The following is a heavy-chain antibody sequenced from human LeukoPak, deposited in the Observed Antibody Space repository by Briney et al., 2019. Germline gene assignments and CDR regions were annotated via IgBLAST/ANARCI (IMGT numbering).Heavy chain of an antibody. CDR1: GFTLSSYW. Sequence: GGSLRLSCAASGFTLSSYWMTWIRQAPGKGLEWGANNKEDGTDKYYLDSVKGRFTISRDNTKNSLFLQLNSLRAEDTAVYYCVRDTAIAHDAFDIWGQGTMVTVSS. CDR2: NKEDGTDK. CDR3: VRDTAIAHDAFDI. D-gene: IGHD5-18*01. V-gene: IGHV3-7*01. J-gene: IGHJ3*02.